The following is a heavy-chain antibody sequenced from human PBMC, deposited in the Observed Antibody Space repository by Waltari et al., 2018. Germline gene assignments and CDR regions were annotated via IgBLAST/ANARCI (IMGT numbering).Heavy chain of an antibody. Sequence: QVQLVQSGAEVKKPGCSVMVSCNASGGTFSRYAISWVRKAPGQGLEWMGGIFPIFGTTNYAQKFQGCVTITAEESTSTSYMELSSLRSEDTAVYYCARDGPGVVRGGYQYWGQGTLVTVSS. CDR1: GGTFSRYA. CDR2: IFPIFGTT. D-gene: IGHD1-26*01. J-gene: IGHJ4*02. V-gene: IGHV1-69*01. CDR3: ARDGPGVVRGGYQY.